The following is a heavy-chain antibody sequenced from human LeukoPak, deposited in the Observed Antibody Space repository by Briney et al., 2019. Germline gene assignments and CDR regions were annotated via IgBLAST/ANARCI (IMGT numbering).Heavy chain of an antibody. CDR1: GGSISSYY. D-gene: IGHD3-10*01. Sequence: SETLCLTCTVSGGSISSYYLSWIRQPPGKGLEWIGYIYYSGSTNYDPSLKSLVTISVDTSKNQFSLKLSSVTAADTAVYYCAVGADPGTYHFDYWGHGTLVTASS. J-gene: IGHJ4*01. CDR3: AVGADPGTYHFDY. CDR2: IYYSGST. V-gene: IGHV4-59*01.